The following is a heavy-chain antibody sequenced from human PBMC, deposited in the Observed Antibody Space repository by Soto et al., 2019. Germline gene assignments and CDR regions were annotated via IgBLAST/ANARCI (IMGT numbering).Heavy chain of an antibody. J-gene: IGHJ6*02. D-gene: IGHD6-6*01. V-gene: IGHV3-72*01. CDR3: ARGAGARSSDNYHYGMDV. CDR2: IRDKAKRYTT. Sequence: GGSLRLSCAISGFTFSDHYMDWVRQAPGKGLEWVGRIRDKAKRYTTEYAASVKGRFTVSREESKNSLYLQMNSLKTEDTAVYYCARGAGARSSDNYHYGMDVWGQGTTVTVSS. CDR1: GFTFSDHY.